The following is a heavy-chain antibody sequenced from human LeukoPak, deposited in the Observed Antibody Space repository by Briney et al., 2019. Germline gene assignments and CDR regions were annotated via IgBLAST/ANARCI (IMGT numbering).Heavy chain of an antibody. CDR3: ARRAPSHDFDY. Sequence: PGGSLRLSCAVSGFTFSSYSMNWVRQAPGKGLEWVSAISTSGSSIYYADSVKGRFTISRDNAKNSLYLLMNGLRAEDTAVYYCARRAPSHDFDYWGQGTLVTVSS. V-gene: IGHV3-21*06. CDR2: ISTSGSSI. J-gene: IGHJ4*02. CDR1: GFTFSSYS.